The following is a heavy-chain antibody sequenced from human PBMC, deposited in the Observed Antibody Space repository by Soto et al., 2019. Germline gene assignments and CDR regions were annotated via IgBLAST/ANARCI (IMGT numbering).Heavy chain of an antibody. V-gene: IGHV4-31*03. CDR2: IYYSGST. Sequence: SETLSLTCTVSGGSISSGGYYWSWIRQHPGKGLEWIGYIYYSGSTYYNPSLKSRVTISVDTSKNQFSLKLSSVTAADTAVYYCARALTVVVPASRFDPWGQETLVTVSS. D-gene: IGHD2-2*01. J-gene: IGHJ5*02. CDR1: GGSISSGGYY. CDR3: ARALTVVVPASRFDP.